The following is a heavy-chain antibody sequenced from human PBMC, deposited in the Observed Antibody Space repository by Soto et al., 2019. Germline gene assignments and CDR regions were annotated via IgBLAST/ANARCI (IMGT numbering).Heavy chain of an antibody. CDR1: GGSISSGGYY. Sequence: SETLSLTCTVSGGSISSGGYYWSWIRQHPGKGLEWIGYIYYSGSTYHNPSLKSRVTISVDTSKNQFSLKLSSVTAADTAVYYCARHYDILTGYNWFDPWGQGTLVTVSS. J-gene: IGHJ5*02. V-gene: IGHV4-31*03. D-gene: IGHD3-9*01. CDR3: ARHYDILTGYNWFDP. CDR2: IYYSGST.